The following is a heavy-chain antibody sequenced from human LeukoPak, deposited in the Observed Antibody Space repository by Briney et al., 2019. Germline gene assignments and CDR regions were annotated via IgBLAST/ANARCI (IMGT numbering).Heavy chain of an antibody. CDR2: IYYSGST. CDR1: GGSISSSSYY. Sequence: SETLSLTCTVSGGSISSSSYYWGWIRQPPGKGLEWIGSIYYSGSTYYNPSLKSRVTISVDTSKNQFSLKLSSVTAADTAVYYCARNRDGYNSFDYWGQGTLVTVSS. V-gene: IGHV4-39*07. J-gene: IGHJ4*02. CDR3: ARNRDGYNSFDY. D-gene: IGHD5-24*01.